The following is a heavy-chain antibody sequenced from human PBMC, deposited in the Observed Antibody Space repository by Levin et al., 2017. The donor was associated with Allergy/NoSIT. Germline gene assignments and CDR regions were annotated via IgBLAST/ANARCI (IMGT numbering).Heavy chain of an antibody. J-gene: IGHJ5*02. CDR1: GFTFSSYG. D-gene: IGHD3-10*01. V-gene: IGHV3-30*18. CDR3: AKDGDYYGSGRRGWFDP. CDR2: ISYDGSNK. Sequence: QPGGSLRLSCAASGFTFSSYGMHWVRQAPGKGLEWVAVISYDGSNKYYADSVKGRFTVSRDNSKNTLYLQMNSLRAEDTAVYYCAKDGDYYGSGRRGWFDPWGQGTLVTVSS.